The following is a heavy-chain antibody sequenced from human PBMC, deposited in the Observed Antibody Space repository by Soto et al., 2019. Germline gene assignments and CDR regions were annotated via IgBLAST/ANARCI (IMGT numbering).Heavy chain of an antibody. D-gene: IGHD3-10*01. CDR3: ARHPHSYGSGLYYFDY. V-gene: IGHV4-39*01. CDR1: GGSISSSSYY. Sequence: PSETLSLTCTVSGGSISSSSYYWGWIRQPPGKGLEWIGSIYYSGSTYYNPSLKSRVTISVDTSKNQFSLKLSSVTAADTAVYYCARHPHSYGSGLYYFDYWGQGTLVTVSS. CDR2: IYYSGST. J-gene: IGHJ4*02.